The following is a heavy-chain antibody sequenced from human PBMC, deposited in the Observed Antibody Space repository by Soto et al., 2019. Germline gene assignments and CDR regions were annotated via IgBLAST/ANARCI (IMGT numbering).Heavy chain of an antibody. CDR3: ARGSGRVSYGMDV. D-gene: IGHD3-10*01. CDR2: IIPIFGTA. CDR1: GGTFSSYA. Sequence: QVQLVQSGAEVKTPGSSVKVSCKASGGTFSSYAISWLRQAPGQGLEWMGGIIPIFGTANYAQKFQGRVTITAEKSTSTAYMELSSLRSEDTAVYYCARGSGRVSYGMDVWGRATTVAVSS. J-gene: IGHJ6*02. V-gene: IGHV1-69*06.